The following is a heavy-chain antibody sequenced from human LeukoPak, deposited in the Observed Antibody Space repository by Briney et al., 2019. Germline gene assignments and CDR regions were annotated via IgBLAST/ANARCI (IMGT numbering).Heavy chain of an antibody. CDR3: ARLTYYDFWSGYPKIDYYYYYGMDV. V-gene: IGHV4-4*07. D-gene: IGHD3-3*01. CDR2: IYTSGST. J-gene: IGHJ6*02. CDR1: GGSISSYY. Sequence: SETLSLTCTVSGGSISSYYWSWIRQPAGKGLEWIGRIYTSGSTNYNPSLKSRVTMSVDTSKNQFSLKLSSVTAADTAVYYCARLTYYDFWSGYPKIDYYYYYGMDVWGQGTTVTVSS.